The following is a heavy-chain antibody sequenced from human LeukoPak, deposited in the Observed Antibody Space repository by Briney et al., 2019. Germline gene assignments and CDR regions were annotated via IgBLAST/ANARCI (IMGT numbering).Heavy chain of an antibody. CDR3: AARPTTRILGYSWFDP. V-gene: IGHV3-23*01. CDR2: NSGSGGST. Sequence: GGSLSLSCAASGFTFSSYAISWVRQAPGKGLEWVSANSGSGGSTYYADSAKGRFTISRDNSKNTLYLQMHGLRAEDTAVYYCAARPTTRILGYSWFDPWGQGTLVSVPS. CDR1: GFTFSSYA. D-gene: IGHD2-15*01. J-gene: IGHJ5*02.